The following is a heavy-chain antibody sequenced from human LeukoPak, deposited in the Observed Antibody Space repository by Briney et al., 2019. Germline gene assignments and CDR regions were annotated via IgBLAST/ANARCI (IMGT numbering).Heavy chain of an antibody. CDR3: ARVFGVVILGGWFDP. CDR1: GFTVRSNY. D-gene: IGHD3-3*01. CDR2: IYSGGTT. V-gene: IGHV3-66*01. J-gene: IGHJ5*02. Sequence: PGGSLRLSCAASGFTVRSNYMSWVRQAPGKGLEWVSVIYSGGTTYYADSVKGRFTISRDNSRNTLYLQMNSLSAEDTAVYYCARVFGVVILGGWFDPWGQGTLVTVSP.